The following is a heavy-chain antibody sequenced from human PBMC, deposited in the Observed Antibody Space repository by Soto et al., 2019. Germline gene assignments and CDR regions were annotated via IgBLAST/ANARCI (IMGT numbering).Heavy chain of an antibody. Sequence: GGSLRLSCAASGFTFSPYNMNWVRQAPGKGLEWVSYISDNSITTYYADSVQGRFTFSRDNSQNTLYLQMNSLRAEDTAIYYCAKNFADSNPFYDSWGQGLLVTVSS. J-gene: IGHJ4*02. D-gene: IGHD2-15*01. V-gene: IGHV3-48*01. CDR3: AKNFADSNPFYDS. CDR2: ISDNSITT. CDR1: GFTFSPYN.